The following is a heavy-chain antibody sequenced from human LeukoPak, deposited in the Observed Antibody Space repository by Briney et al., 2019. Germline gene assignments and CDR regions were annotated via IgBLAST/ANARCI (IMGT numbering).Heavy chain of an antibody. V-gene: IGHV3-15*01. J-gene: IGHJ4*02. CDR2: IKTKIEGGTT. CDR3: TPDLAPPADLDY. CDR1: GWSFSDHH. D-gene: IGHD3-3*02. Sequence: GWSLRLSCAASGWSFSDHHMNWVRQAPGKGLDGVGCIKTKIEGGTTDYGAPVRGRFAISRDDSKNTPYLQMNSLKPADTAVYYCTPDLAPPADLDYWGQGTMVTVSS.